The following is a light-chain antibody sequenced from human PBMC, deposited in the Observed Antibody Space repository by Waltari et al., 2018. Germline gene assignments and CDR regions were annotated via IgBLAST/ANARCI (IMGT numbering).Light chain of an antibody. CDR1: TSNLGNIF. J-gene: IGLJ1*01. CDR2: DND. CDR3: GTWDTSLSVVYV. V-gene: IGLV1-51*01. Sequence: QSVLTQPPSVSAAPRQRVTISCPGSTSNLGNIFVPGSQQLPGTAPKLFIYDNDRRPSGIPDRFSGSKSGTSATLGITGRQRGDEADYYCGTWDTSLSVVYVFGNGTQVTVL.